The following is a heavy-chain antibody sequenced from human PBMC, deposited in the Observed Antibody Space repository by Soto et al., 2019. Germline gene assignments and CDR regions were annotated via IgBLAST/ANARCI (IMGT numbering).Heavy chain of an antibody. D-gene: IGHD3-22*01. CDR2: IIPIFGTA. CDR3: ARTVDYYDSSGYYPPFDY. V-gene: IGHV1-69*06. Sequence: SVKVSCKASGGTFSSYAISWVRQAPGQGLEWMGGIIPIFGTANYAQKFQGRVTVTADKSTSTAYMELSSLRSEDTAVYYCARTVDYYDSSGYYPPFDYWGQGTLVTVSS. J-gene: IGHJ4*02. CDR1: GGTFSSYA.